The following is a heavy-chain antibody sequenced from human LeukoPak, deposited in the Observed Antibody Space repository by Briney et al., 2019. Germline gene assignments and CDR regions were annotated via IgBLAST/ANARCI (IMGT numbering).Heavy chain of an antibody. CDR2: SYYSGST. CDR1: GGSISSNNYN. CDR3: ASWYYYGSGSPFFDY. V-gene: IGHV4-39*01. D-gene: IGHD3-10*01. Sequence: PSETLSLTCTVSGGSISSNNYNWGWIRQPPGKGLEWIGSSYYSGSTFYHPSLKSRVTISIDTSKNQFSLKLSSVTAADTAVYYCASWYYYGSGSPFFDYWGQGTLVTVSS. J-gene: IGHJ4*02.